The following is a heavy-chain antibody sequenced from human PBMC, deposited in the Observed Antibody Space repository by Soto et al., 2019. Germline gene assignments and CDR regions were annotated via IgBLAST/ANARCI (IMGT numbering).Heavy chain of an antibody. D-gene: IGHD3-10*01. V-gene: IGHV1-46*01. Sequence: ASVKLSCKASGYIFTSYYMHWVRQAPRQGLEWMGIINPSGGSTNYAQKFQGRVTMTRDTSTSTVYMELSSLRSEDTAVYYCARVGVTTSAFDIWGQGTMVTVSS. CDR3: ARVGVTTSAFDI. J-gene: IGHJ3*02. CDR2: INPSGGST. CDR1: GYIFTSYY.